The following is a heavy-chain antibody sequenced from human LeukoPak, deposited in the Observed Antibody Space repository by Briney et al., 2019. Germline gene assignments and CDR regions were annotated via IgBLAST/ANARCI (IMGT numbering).Heavy chain of an antibody. CDR1: GLTFSSYS. CDR2: ISGSGGST. J-gene: IGHJ4*02. Sequence: GGSLRLSCAASGLTFSSYSMNWVRQAPGKGLEWVSAISGSGGSTYYADSVKGRFTISRDNSKNTLYLQMNSLRAEDTAVYDCAKGPRWGYFDYWGQGTLVTVSS. D-gene: IGHD3-16*01. V-gene: IGHV3-23*01. CDR3: AKGPRWGYFDY.